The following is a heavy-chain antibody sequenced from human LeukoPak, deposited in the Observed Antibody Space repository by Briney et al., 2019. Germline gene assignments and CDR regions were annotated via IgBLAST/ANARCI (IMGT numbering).Heavy chain of an antibody. CDR3: AREIIAAHNWFDP. D-gene: IGHD6-6*01. Sequence: SQTLSLTCTVSGGSISSGSYYWSWIRQPAGKGLEWIGRIYTSGSTNYNPSLKSRVTISVDTSKNQFSLKLSSVTAADTAVYYRAREIIAAHNWFDPWGQGTLVTVSS. J-gene: IGHJ5*02. CDR2: IYTSGST. V-gene: IGHV4-61*02. CDR1: GGSISSGSYY.